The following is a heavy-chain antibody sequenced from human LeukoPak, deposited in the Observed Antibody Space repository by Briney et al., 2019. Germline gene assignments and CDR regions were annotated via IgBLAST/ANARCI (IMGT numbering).Heavy chain of an antibody. CDR2: INPNSGGT. J-gene: IGHJ5*02. V-gene: IGHV1-2*04. Sequence: RRASVKVSCKASGYTFTGYYMHWVRQAPGQGLEWMGWINPNSGGTNYAQKFQGWVTMTRDTSISTAYMELSRLRSDDTAVYYCARAELGYCSGGSCYSESWWFDPWGQGTLVTVSS. D-gene: IGHD2-15*01. CDR3: ARAELGYCSGGSCYSESWWFDP. CDR1: GYTFTGYY.